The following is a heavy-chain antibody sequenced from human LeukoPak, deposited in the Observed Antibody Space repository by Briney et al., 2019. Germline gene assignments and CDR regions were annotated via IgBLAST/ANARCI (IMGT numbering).Heavy chain of an antibody. V-gene: IGHV5-51*01. CDR1: GYSFTNYW. CDR3: ARPSGYKRAFDV. D-gene: IGHD5-24*01. J-gene: IGHJ3*01. CDR2: IFPGDSDT. Sequence: GESLKISCKGSGYSFTNYWIVWVRQMPGKGLEWMGIIFPGDSDTRYSPSFQGQVTISADKSISTAYLQWSSLKASDTALYYCARPSGYKRAFDVWGQGTMVIVAS.